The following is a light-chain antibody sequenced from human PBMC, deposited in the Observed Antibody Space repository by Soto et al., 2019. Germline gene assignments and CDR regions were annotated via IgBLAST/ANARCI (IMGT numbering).Light chain of an antibody. V-gene: IGKV3-11*01. Sequence: DIVLTQSPVTLSLSPGERATLSCRASQSVSGYLVWYQQKPGQAPRLLIYDASTRAAGIPARLIGSGSGTDFTLTISSLEPEDSAVYYCQQHLGRHTFGQGAKVDIK. CDR2: DAS. J-gene: IGKJ1*01. CDR3: QQHLGRHT. CDR1: QSVSGY.